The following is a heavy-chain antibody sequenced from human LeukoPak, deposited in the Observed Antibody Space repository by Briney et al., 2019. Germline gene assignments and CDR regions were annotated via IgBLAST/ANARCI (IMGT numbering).Heavy chain of an antibody. CDR2: ISSSGSTI. Sequence: PGGSLRLSCAASGFTFSSYEMNWVRQAPGKGLEWVSYISSSGSTIYYADSVKGRFTISRDNAKNSQYLQMNSLRAEDTAVYYCGRSELGYNYHYMDVWGKGTTVTVSS. V-gene: IGHV3-48*03. D-gene: IGHD7-27*01. CDR1: GFTFSSYE. J-gene: IGHJ6*03. CDR3: GRSELGYNYHYMDV.